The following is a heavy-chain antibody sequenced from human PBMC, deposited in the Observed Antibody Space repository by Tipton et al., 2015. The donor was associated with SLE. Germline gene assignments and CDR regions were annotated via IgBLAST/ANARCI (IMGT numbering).Heavy chain of an antibody. V-gene: IGHV3-23*01. CDR1: GFTFNNYA. Sequence: GSLRLSCAASGFTFNNYAMNWVRQAPGKGLEWVSVMSAGGTIYYADSVKGRFSISRDNSNNILYLQMSSLRAEDTAIYYCAKDRAHGYGTPWLDAFDIWGQGTMVTVSS. D-gene: IGHD2-15*01. CDR2: MSAGGTI. J-gene: IGHJ3*02. CDR3: AKDRAHGYGTPWLDAFDI.